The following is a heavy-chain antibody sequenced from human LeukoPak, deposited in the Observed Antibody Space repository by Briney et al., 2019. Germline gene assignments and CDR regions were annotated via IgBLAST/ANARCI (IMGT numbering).Heavy chain of an antibody. J-gene: IGHJ4*02. Sequence: GESLKISCKGSGYSFTSYWIGWVRQMPGKGLEWMGIIYPGDSDTRYSPSFQGQVTISADKSISTAYLRWSSLKASDTAMYYCARPTYYYDSSGYFDYFDYWGQGTLVTVSS. D-gene: IGHD3-22*01. CDR2: IYPGDSDT. V-gene: IGHV5-51*01. CDR3: ARPTYYYDSSGYFDYFDY. CDR1: GYSFTSYW.